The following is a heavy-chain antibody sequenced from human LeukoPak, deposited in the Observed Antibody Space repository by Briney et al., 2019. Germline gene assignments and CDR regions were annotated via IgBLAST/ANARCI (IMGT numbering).Heavy chain of an antibody. V-gene: IGHV1-8*02. J-gene: IGHJ5*02. CDR2: VNPNSGNT. CDR1: GYTFTSYD. Sequence: ASVKVSCKASGYTFTSYDINWVRQATGQGLEWMGWVNPNSGNTGYAQKFQGRVTMTRNTSISTAYMELSSLRSEDTAVYYCARARDYVWGSYRYQGWFDPWGQGTLVTVSS. D-gene: IGHD3-16*02. CDR3: ARARDYVWGSYRYQGWFDP.